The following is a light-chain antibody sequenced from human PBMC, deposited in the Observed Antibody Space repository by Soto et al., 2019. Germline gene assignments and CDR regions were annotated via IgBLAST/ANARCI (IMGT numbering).Light chain of an antibody. Sequence: EIVLTQSPGTLSLSPGERATLSCRASQSVSSSYLAWYQQKPGQAPRLLIYGASSRATGIPDRFSGSGSGTVITLTSSIQDAEDFALYYCHQYGSSPLTFGGGTKVEIK. CDR2: GAS. CDR3: HQYGSSPLT. CDR1: QSVSSSY. V-gene: IGKV3-20*01. J-gene: IGKJ4*01.